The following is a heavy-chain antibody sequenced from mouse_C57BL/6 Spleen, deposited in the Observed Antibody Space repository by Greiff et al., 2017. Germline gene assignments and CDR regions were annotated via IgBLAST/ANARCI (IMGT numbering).Heavy chain of an antibody. J-gene: IGHJ2*01. CDR3: ARSSNYFDY. D-gene: IGHD1-1*01. Sequence: QVHVKQPGAELVKPGASVKLSCKASGYTFTSYWMHWVKQRPGQGLEWIGMIHPNSGSTNYNEKFKSKATLTVDKSSSTAYMQLSSLTSEDSAVYYCARSSNYFDYWGQGTTLTVSS. CDR2: IHPNSGST. CDR1: GYTFTSYW. V-gene: IGHV1-64*01.